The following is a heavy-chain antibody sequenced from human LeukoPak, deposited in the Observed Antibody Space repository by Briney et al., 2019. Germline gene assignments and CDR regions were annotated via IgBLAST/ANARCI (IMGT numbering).Heavy chain of an antibody. V-gene: IGHV1-24*01. J-gene: IGHJ5*02. CDR3: ALTGYCSGGSRYSWLNWFDP. D-gene: IGHD2-15*01. Sequence: ASVKVSCKVSGYTLTELSMHWVRQAPGKGLEWMGGFDPEDGETIYARKFQGRVTMTEDTSTDTAYMELSSLRSEDTAVYYCALTGYCSGGSRYSWLNWFDPWGQGTLVTVSS. CDR1: GYTLTELS. CDR2: FDPEDGET.